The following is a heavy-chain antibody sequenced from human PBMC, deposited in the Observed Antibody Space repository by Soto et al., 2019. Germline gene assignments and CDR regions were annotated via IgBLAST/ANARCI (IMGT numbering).Heavy chain of an antibody. CDR3: AKVGFTMVRILTRPDGAIYY. V-gene: IGHV3-23*01. J-gene: IGHJ4*02. CDR2: ISGSGGST. Sequence: GGSLRLSCAASGFTFSSYAMSWVRQAPGKGLEWVSAISGSGGSTYYADSVKGRFTISRDNSKNTLYLQMNSLRAEDTAVYYCAKVGFTMVRILTRPDGAIYYWGQGTLVTVSS. D-gene: IGHD3-10*01. CDR1: GFTFSSYA.